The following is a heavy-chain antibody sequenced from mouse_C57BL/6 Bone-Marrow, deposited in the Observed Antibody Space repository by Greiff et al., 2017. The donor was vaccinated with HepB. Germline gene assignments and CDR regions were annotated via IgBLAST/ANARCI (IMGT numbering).Heavy chain of an antibody. CDR1: GYTFTSYW. J-gene: IGHJ2*01. CDR3: AKLGRWGDY. Sequence: QVQLKQPGAELVRPGTSVKLSCKASGYTFTSYWMHWVKQRPGQGLEWNGVIDHSDSDNNYNQKLKGKATLTVDTSSSTAYMQLSSLTAEDSAVYYCAKLGRWGDYWGQGTTLTVSS. CDR2: IDHSDSDN. D-gene: IGHD4-1*01. V-gene: IGHV1-59*01.